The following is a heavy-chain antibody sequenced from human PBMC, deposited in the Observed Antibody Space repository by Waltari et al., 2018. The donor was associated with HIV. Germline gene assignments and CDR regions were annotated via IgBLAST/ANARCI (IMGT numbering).Heavy chain of an antibody. D-gene: IGHD3-10*01. CDR1: GFTFSSHW. Sequence: EVQLVESGGGLVQPGGSLRLSCAASGFTFSSHWMRWVGQAPGKGLEWVANIKQDGSEKYYVDSVNGRFTISRDNAENSLYLQMNSLRAEDTAVYYCARGGFYGSGSKVNWGQGTLVTVSS. J-gene: IGHJ4*02. CDR3: ARGGFYGSGSKVN. V-gene: IGHV3-7*04. CDR2: IKQDGSEK.